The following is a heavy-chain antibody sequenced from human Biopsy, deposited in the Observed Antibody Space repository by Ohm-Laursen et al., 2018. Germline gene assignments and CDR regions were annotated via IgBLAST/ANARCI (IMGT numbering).Heavy chain of an antibody. CDR1: GYTFNAYY. CDR2: INPATGET. CDR3: AKPSGGVSTIGFDP. J-gene: IGHJ5*02. D-gene: IGHD3-16*01. Sequence: ASVKVSCKASGYTFNAYYIHWMRQAPGQGLEWMGWINPATGETRYAQRFQGRVTMTRDTSVPTAYMQLSSLTSDDTALYYCAKPSGGVSTIGFDPWGQGTQVIVSS. V-gene: IGHV1-2*02.